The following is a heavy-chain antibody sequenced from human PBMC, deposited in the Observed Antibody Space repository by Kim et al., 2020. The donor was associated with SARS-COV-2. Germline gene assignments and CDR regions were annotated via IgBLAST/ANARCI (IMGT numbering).Heavy chain of an antibody. Sequence: ASVKVSCKASGYTFTSYAMHWVRQAPGQRLEWMGWINAGNGSTKYSQKFQGRVTITRHTSASTAYMELSSLRSEDTAVHYCAIVYSGIYYPTFDYWDQGT. CDR1: GYTFTSYA. J-gene: IGHJ4*02. CDR2: INAGNGST. CDR3: AIVYSGIYYPTFDY. D-gene: IGHD1-26*01. V-gene: IGHV1-3*01.